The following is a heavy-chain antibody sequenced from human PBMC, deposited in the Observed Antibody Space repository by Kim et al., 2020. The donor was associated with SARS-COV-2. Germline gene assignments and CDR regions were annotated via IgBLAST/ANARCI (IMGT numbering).Heavy chain of an antibody. Sequence: YNPTLKSRVTISVDTSKNQFSLKLSSVTAADAAVYYCAREGCSGGSCYYWGQGALVTVSS. D-gene: IGHD2-15*01. V-gene: IGHV4-39*07. J-gene: IGHJ4*02. CDR3: AREGCSGGSCYY.